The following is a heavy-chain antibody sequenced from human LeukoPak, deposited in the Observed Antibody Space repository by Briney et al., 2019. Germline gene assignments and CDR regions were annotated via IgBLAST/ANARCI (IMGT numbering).Heavy chain of an antibody. Sequence: GGSLRLSCAASGFTFSSYWMSWVRQAPGKGLEWVANIKQDGSEKYYVDSVKGRFTISRDNAKNSLYLQMNSLRAEDTAVYYCAKVGDNWDFDYWGQGTLVSVSS. CDR1: GFTFSSYW. CDR2: IKQDGSEK. D-gene: IGHD3-16*01. CDR3: AKVGDNWDFDY. J-gene: IGHJ4*02. V-gene: IGHV3-7*01.